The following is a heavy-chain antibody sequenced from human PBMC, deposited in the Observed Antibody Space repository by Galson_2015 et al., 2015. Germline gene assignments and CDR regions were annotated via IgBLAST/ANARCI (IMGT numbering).Heavy chain of an antibody. D-gene: IGHD6-13*01. CDR2: IKQDGSEK. CDR3: ARSLGSSPRRSRGWFDP. CDR1: GFTFSSYW. V-gene: IGHV3-7*01. J-gene: IGHJ5*02. Sequence: SLRLSCAASGFTFSSYWMSWVRQAPGKGLEWVANIKQDGSEKYYVDSVKGRFTISRDNAKNSLYLQMNSLRAEDTAVYYCARSLGSSPRRSRGWFDPWGQGTLVTVSS.